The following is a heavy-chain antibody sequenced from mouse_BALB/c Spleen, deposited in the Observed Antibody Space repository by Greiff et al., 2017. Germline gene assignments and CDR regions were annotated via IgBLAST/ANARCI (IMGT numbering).Heavy chain of an antibody. V-gene: IGHV1S81*02. CDR3: TRYGTTVYAMDY. CDR1: GYTFTSYY. CDR2: INPSNGGT. Sequence: VQLQQSGAELVKPGASVKLSRKASGYTFTSYYMYWVKQRPGQGLEWIGEINPSNGGTNFNEKFKSKATLTVDKSSSTAYMQLSSLTSEDSAVYYCTRYGTTVYAMDYWGQGTSVTVSS. D-gene: IGHD1-1*01. J-gene: IGHJ4*01.